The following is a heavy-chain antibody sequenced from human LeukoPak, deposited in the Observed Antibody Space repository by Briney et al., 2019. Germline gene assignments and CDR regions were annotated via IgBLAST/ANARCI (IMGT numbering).Heavy chain of an antibody. V-gene: IGHV1-24*01. Sequence: ASVKVSCKVSGYTLTELSMHWVRQAPGKGLEWMGGFDPEDGETIYAQKFQGRVTMTEDTSTDTAYMELSSLRSEDTAVYYCARDQGISGYDSSDWFDPWGQGTLVTVSS. CDR3: ARDQGISGYDSSDWFDP. D-gene: IGHD5-12*01. J-gene: IGHJ5*02. CDR2: FDPEDGET. CDR1: GYTLTELS.